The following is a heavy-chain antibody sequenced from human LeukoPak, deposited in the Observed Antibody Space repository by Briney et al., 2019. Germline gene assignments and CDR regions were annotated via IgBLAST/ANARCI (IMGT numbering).Heavy chain of an antibody. CDR1: GYTFTSYY. D-gene: IGHD2-21*02. J-gene: IGHJ4*02. CDR2: IKVGAGST. CDR3: ARGGGDDSAAPFDF. V-gene: IGHV1-46*01. Sequence: ASVKVSCKASGYTFTSYYMHWVRQAPGQGFGWMGIIKVGAGSTSYAQKFQGRVTMTRDTSTSTLYMELRSLRSEDTAVYYCARGGGDDSAAPFDFWGQGTLVTVSS.